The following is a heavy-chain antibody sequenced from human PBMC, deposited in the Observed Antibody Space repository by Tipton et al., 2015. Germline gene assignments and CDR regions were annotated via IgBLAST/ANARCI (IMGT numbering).Heavy chain of an antibody. D-gene: IGHD3-22*01. V-gene: IGHV4-61*01. Sequence: TLSLTCTVSGGSVSSGSYYWSWIRQPPGKGLEWIGYIYYSGSTIYDPSLKSRVTITVDTSKNQFSLKVSSVTAADTAVYYCAREVWYYDSSGYDYWGQGTLVTVSS. CDR1: GGSVSSGSYY. CDR3: AREVWYYDSSGYDY. J-gene: IGHJ4*02. CDR2: IYYSGST.